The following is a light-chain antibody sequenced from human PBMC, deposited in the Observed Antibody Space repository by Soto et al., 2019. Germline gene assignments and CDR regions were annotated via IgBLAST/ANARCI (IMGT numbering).Light chain of an antibody. J-gene: IGKJ4*01. CDR1: HSVGNN. Sequence: VMTQSPTTLSVSPGERATLSCRASHSVGNNLAWYQQNPGQTPRLRIYGASTRATGVPARFSGSGSATQFTLTISSLQSEDFGFYYCQQYKQWPVAFGGGTKVEI. CDR2: GAS. CDR3: QQYKQWPVA. V-gene: IGKV3-15*01.